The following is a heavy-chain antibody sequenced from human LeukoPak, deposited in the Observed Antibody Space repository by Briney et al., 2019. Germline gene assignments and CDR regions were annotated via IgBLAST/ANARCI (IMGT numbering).Heavy chain of an antibody. V-gene: IGHV4-39*07. D-gene: IGHD2-8*01. CDR1: GGSISSSNYY. CDR2: IYYSGST. J-gene: IGHJ3*02. CDR3: ARCGMVYAIAGAFDI. Sequence: SETLSLTCTVSGGSISSSNYYWGWIRQAPGKGLEWIGSIYYSGSTYYHPSLKSRVTISVDTSKNQFSLKLSSVTAADTAVYYCARCGMVYAIAGAFDIWGQGTMVTISS.